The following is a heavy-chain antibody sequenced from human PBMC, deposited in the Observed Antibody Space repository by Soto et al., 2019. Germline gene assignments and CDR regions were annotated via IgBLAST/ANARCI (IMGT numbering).Heavy chain of an antibody. Sequence: EVQLVESGGGLVQPGGSLRLSCAASGFIININYMSWVRQASGKGLEWVSLVYSGGGTFYADSVKGRFTGSRDSSKNTLDLQMDSLRVEDTAVYYCARRGYCAGGTCYGIYALDVWGQGAMVTVSS. V-gene: IGHV3-66*01. CDR3: ARRGYCAGGTCYGIYALDV. D-gene: IGHD2-15*01. CDR1: GFIININY. J-gene: IGHJ3*01. CDR2: VYSGGGT.